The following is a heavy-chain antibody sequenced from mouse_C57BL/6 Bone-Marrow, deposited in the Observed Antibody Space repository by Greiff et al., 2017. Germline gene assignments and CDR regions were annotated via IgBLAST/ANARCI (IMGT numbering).Heavy chain of an antibody. CDR2: ISYSGST. V-gene: IGHV3-8*01. CDR1: GYSITSDY. D-gene: IGHD1-1*01. CDR3: ARFKTTVVALYAMDY. Sequence: EVKLVESGPGLAKPSQTLSLTCSVTGYSITSDYWNWIRKFPGNKLEYMGYISYSGSTYYNSSLKSRISITRDTSKNQYYLQLNSVTTEDTATYYCARFKTTVVALYAMDYWGQGTSVTVSS. J-gene: IGHJ4*01.